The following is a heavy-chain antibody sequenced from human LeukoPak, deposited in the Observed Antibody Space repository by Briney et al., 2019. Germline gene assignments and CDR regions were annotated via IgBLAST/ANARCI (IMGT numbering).Heavy chain of an antibody. CDR1: GYTFTGYY. CDR3: ARDLTRTATGYSSSRYAFDI. CDR2: INPNSGGT. D-gene: IGHD6-13*01. V-gene: IGHV1-2*04. Sequence: ASVKVSCKASGYTFTGYYMHWVRQAPGQGLKWMGWINPNSGGTNYAQKFQGWVTMTRDTSISTAYMELSRLRSDDTAVYYCARDLTRTATGYSSSRYAFDIWGQGTMVTVSS. J-gene: IGHJ3*02.